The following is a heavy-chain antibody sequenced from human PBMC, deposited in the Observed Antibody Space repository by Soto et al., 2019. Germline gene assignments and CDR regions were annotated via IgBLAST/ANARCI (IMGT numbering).Heavy chain of an antibody. CDR2: ISYDGSNK. D-gene: IGHD3-22*01. CDR3: AKAAGYYYDSSGQYYFDY. Sequence: QVQLVESGGGVVQPGRSLRLSCAASGFTFSSYGMHWVRQAPGKGLEWVAVISYDGSNKYYADSVKGRFTISRDNSKNTLYLQMNSLRAEDTAVYYCAKAAGYYYDSSGQYYFDYWGQGTLVTVSS. CDR1: GFTFSSYG. V-gene: IGHV3-30*18. J-gene: IGHJ4*02.